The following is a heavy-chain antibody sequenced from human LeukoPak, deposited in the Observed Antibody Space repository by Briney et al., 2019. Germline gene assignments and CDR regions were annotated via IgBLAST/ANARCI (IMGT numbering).Heavy chain of an antibody. CDR2: IYYSGST. CDR3: ARHSRYGDFDY. Sequence: SETLSLTCTVSGGSIGTYYWSWIRQPPGKGLEWIAYIYYSGSTSYNPSLKTRVTISVDMSKNQFSLKLSSVTAADTAVYYCARHSRYGDFDYWGQGTLLTVSS. CDR1: GGSIGTYY. J-gene: IGHJ4*02. V-gene: IGHV4-59*08. D-gene: IGHD4-17*01.